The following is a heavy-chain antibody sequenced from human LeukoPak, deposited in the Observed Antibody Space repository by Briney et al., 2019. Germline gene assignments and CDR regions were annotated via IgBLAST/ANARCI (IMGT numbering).Heavy chain of an antibody. CDR2: IYHSGST. D-gene: IGHD3-22*01. Sequence: SETLSLTCAVSGGSISSSNWWSWVRQPPGKGLEWIGEIYHSGSTNYNPSLKSRVTISVDKSKNQFSLKLSSVTAADTAAYYCAGYYDSSGYAVDYWGQGTLVTVSS. CDR1: GGSISSSNW. J-gene: IGHJ4*02. CDR3: AGYYDSSGYAVDY. V-gene: IGHV4-4*02.